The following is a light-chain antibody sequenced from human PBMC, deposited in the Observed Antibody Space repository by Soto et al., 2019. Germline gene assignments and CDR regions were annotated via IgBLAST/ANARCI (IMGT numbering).Light chain of an antibody. CDR1: QDISNY. J-gene: IGKJ1*01. CDR2: DAS. CDR3: QQSYSTPRT. V-gene: IGKV1-39*01. Sequence: DIQMTQSPSSLSASVGDRVTITCQASQDISNYLNWYQQKPGKAPKLLIYDASSLESGVPSRFSGSGSGTDFTLTISSLQPEDFATYYCQQSYSTPRTFGQGTKVDIK.